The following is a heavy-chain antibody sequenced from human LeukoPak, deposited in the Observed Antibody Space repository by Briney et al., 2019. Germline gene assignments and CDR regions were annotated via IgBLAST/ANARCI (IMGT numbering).Heavy chain of an antibody. CDR1: GYTFISYY. J-gene: IGHJ4*02. V-gene: IGHV1-69*13. Sequence: GASVKVSCKASGYTFISYYIHWVRQAPGQGLEWMGGIIPIFGTANYAQKFQGRVTITADESTSTAYMELSSLRSEDTAVYYCARNVDTAMVLFDYWGQGTLVTVSS. CDR3: ARNVDTAMVLFDY. CDR2: IIPIFGTA. D-gene: IGHD5-18*01.